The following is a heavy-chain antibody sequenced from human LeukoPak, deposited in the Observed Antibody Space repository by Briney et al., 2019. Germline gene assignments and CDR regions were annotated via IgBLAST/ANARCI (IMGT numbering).Heavy chain of an antibody. Sequence: EASVKVSCKASGYTFTGYYMHWVRQAPGQGLEWMGIINPSGGSPSDTQKFQGRVTMTRDTSISTAYMELSRLRSDDTAVYYCAREEAGATPFWGQGTLVTVSS. V-gene: IGHV1-46*01. CDR3: AREEAGATPF. CDR2: INPSGGSP. D-gene: IGHD1-26*01. J-gene: IGHJ4*02. CDR1: GYTFTGYY.